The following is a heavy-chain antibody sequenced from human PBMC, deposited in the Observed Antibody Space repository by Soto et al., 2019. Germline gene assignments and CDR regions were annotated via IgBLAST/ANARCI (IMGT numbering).Heavy chain of an antibody. V-gene: IGHV4-30-4*01. CDR3: ARTYYDILTGYYLPHDY. J-gene: IGHJ4*02. Sequence: SETLSLTCTLSGGSISSGDYYWSWIRQPPGKGLEWIGYIYYSGSTYYNPSLKSRVTISVDTSKNQFSLKLSSVTAADTAVYYCARTYYDILTGYYLPHDYWGQGTLVTVSS. CDR2: IYYSGST. D-gene: IGHD3-9*01. CDR1: GGSISSGDYY.